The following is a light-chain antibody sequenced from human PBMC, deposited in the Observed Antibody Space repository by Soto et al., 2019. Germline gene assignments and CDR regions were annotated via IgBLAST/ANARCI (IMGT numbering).Light chain of an antibody. CDR2: DAS. CDR1: SSDVGGYNY. V-gene: IGLV2-11*01. Sequence: QSVLTQPRSVSGSPGQSVTISCTGTSSDVGGYNYVSWYQQHPGKAPKLMIYDASKRPSGVPDRFSGSKSGNAASLTISGLQAEDEADYYCSSFAGSDTLVVFGGGTKLTVL. CDR3: SSFAGSDTLVV. J-gene: IGLJ2*01.